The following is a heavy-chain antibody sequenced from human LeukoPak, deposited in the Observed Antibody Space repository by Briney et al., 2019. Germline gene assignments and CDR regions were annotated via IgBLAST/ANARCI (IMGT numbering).Heavy chain of an antibody. D-gene: IGHD2-8*01. J-gene: IGHJ6*02. V-gene: IGHV3-23*01. CDR2: ISGSGGST. CDR3: ARGVSPYHYAMDV. Sequence: GGSLRLSCAASGFTFSSYAMSWVRQAPGKGLEWVSAISGSGGSTYYADAVKGRFTISRDNSKNTLYLQMNSLRAEDTAVYYCARGVSPYHYAMDVWGQGTTVTV. CDR1: GFTFSSYA.